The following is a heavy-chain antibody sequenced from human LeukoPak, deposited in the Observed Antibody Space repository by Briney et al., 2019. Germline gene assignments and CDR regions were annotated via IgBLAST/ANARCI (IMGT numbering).Heavy chain of an antibody. Sequence: PGGSLRLSCVASGFTLSNSWMHWVRQAPGKGLVWFSRINMDGSTTNYADSVRGRFTISRDNAKNTLHLQMNSLRAEDTAVYYCVRSVSGWYGFFDYWGQGTLVTLSS. CDR1: GFTLSNSW. CDR3: VRSVSGWYGFFDY. D-gene: IGHD6-19*01. CDR2: INMDGSTT. J-gene: IGHJ4*02. V-gene: IGHV3-74*01.